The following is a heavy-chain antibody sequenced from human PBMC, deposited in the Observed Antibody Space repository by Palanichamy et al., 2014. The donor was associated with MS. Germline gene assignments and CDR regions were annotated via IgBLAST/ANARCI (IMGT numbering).Heavy chain of an antibody. V-gene: IGHV1-69*06. CDR2: ILPFFGTA. CDR3: ARDKGGSYGMDV. CDR1: GGSFSTYS. D-gene: IGHD1-26*01. J-gene: IGHJ6*02. Sequence: QLQLVQSGAEVKRPGSSVKVSCKASGGSFSTYSISWVRQAPGQGLEWMGGILPFFGTANYAQEFQGRVTLTADKSTNIAYMEFTSLRSDDTAVYYCARDKGGSYGMDVWSQGTTVAVSS.